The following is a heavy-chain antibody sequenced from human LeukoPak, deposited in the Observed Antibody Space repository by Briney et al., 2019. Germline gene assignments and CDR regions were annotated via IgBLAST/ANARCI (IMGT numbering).Heavy chain of an antibody. CDR1: GGSISSYY. D-gene: IGHD6-19*01. CDR2: IYYSGST. Sequence: SETLSLTCTVSGGSISSYYWSWIRQPPGKGLEWIGYIYYSGSTNYNPSLKSRVTMSVDTSKNQFSLKLSSVTAADTAVYYCASLPAGYSSGWFAFDIWGQGTMVTVSS. CDR3: ASLPAGYSSGWFAFDI. J-gene: IGHJ3*02. V-gene: IGHV4-59*01.